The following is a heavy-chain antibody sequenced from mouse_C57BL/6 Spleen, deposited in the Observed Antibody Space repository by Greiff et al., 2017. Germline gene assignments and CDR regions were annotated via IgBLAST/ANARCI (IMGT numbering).Heavy chain of an antibody. CDR2: MYPGSGNT. Sequence: QLKQSGAELVRPGASVKLSCKASGYTFTDYYINWVKQRPGQGLEWIARMYPGSGNTYYNEKFKGKATLTADKSSSTAYMQLSSLTSEDSAVYFCARGCTTVVAEDYYAMDYWGQGTSVTVSS. D-gene: IGHD1-1*01. CDR3: ARGCTTVVAEDYYAMDY. CDR1: GYTFTDYY. V-gene: IGHV1-76*01. J-gene: IGHJ4*01.